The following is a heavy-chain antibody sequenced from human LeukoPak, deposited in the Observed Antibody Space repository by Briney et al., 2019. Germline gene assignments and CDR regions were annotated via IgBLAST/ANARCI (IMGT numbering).Heavy chain of an antibody. V-gene: IGHV1-69*06. CDR2: IIPIFGTA. D-gene: IGHD2-15*01. J-gene: IGHJ4*02. CDR3: ARSQSDCSGGSCPQSSFDY. Sequence: ASVKVSCKASAYTFTRYAISWVRQAPGQGLEWMGGIIPIFGTANYAQKFQGRVTITADKSTSTAYMELSSLRSEDTAVYYCARSQSDCSGGSCPQSSFDYWGQGTLVTVSS. CDR1: AYTFTRYA.